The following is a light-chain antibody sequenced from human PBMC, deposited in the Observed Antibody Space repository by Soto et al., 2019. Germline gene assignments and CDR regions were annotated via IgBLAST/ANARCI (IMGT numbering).Light chain of an antibody. CDR3: QQYDNLPLT. Sequence: ERVMTQSPATLSVSPGERATLSCRASQSVGSNLAWYQQKPGQAPRLLICGASSRATGVPARFSGSGSGTEFTLTINSLQSADFAVYFRQQYDNLPLTFGPGTKVDIK. CDR2: GAS. CDR1: QSVGSN. J-gene: IGKJ3*01. V-gene: IGKV3-15*01.